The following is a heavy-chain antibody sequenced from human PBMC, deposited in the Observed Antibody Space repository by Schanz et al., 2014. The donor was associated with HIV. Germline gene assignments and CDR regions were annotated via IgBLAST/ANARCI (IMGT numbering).Heavy chain of an antibody. Sequence: EVQLLESGGGLVQPGGSLRLSCAASGFTFSSDAMTWIRQAPGKGLEWISYISDSGSRRFYADSVQGRFTISRDNTKNSLYLEMNSLRAEDTAVYYCAKDRAPGIEVAGTFDNWGQGILVTVSS. V-gene: IGHV3-48*04. CDR1: GFTFSSDA. J-gene: IGHJ4*02. CDR2: ISDSGSRR. D-gene: IGHD6-19*01. CDR3: AKDRAPGIEVAGTFDN.